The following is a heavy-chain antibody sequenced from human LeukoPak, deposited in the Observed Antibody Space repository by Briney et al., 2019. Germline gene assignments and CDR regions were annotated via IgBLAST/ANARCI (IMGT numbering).Heavy chain of an antibody. CDR2: ISSSGSTI. J-gene: IGHJ4*02. Sequence: GGSLRLSCAASGFTFSSYEMNWVRQAPGKGLEWVSYISSSGSTIYYADSVKGRFTISRDNAKNSLYLRMNSLRAEDTAVYYCAREPGLVVAGFDYWGQGTLVTVSS. D-gene: IGHD2-15*01. CDR1: GFTFSSYE. V-gene: IGHV3-48*03. CDR3: AREPGLVVAGFDY.